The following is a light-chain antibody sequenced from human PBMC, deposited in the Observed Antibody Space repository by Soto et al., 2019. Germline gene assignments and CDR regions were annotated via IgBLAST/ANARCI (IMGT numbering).Light chain of an antibody. Sequence: QSALTQPASVSGSHGQSITISCTGTSSDVGGYKYVSWYQQHPGKVPKLMIYEVSNRPSGVSNRFSGSKSGNTASLSIFGLQAEDEAEYYCSSYTRSTTLNVLFGGGTKLTVL. V-gene: IGLV2-14*01. CDR3: SSYTRSTTLNVL. CDR2: EVS. J-gene: IGLJ2*01. CDR1: SSDVGGYKY.